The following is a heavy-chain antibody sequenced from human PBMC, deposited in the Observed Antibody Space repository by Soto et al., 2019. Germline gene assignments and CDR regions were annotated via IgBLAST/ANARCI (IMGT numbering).Heavy chain of an antibody. CDR3: TREQSDDNYFDP. V-gene: IGHV4-61*08. Sequence: PSETLSLTCTVSRAALSSGGYFYTWVRQPPGKGLEWLGYIYYSGGTNYNPSLKSRVTISLDKSKSQFSLRLISVTAADTAVYYCTREQSDDNYFDPWGQGTRVTVSS. CDR1: RAALSSGGYF. CDR2: IYYSGGT. J-gene: IGHJ5*02. D-gene: IGHD6-19*01.